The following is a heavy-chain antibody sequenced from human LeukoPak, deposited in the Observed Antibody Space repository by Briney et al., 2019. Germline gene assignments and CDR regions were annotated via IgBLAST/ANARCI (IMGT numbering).Heavy chain of an antibody. CDR3: ATSGFGGAAFGY. CDR2: FDPEGGET. Sequence: ASVKVSCKVSGYTLTELSMHWVRQAPGKGLEWMGGFDPEGGETIYAQKFQGRVTMTEDTSTDTAYMELSSLRSEDTAVYYCATSGFGGAAFGYWGQGTLVTVSS. V-gene: IGHV1-24*01. CDR1: GYTLTELS. J-gene: IGHJ4*02. D-gene: IGHD3-16*01.